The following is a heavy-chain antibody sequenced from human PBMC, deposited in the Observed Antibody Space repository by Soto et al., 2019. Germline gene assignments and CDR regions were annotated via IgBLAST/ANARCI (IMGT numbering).Heavy chain of an antibody. J-gene: IGHJ4*02. Sequence: QVQLVESGGGVVQPGRSLRLSCAASGFTFTSYAMHWVRQAPGKGLEWVAVISDDGSNKYYADSVKGRFTISRDNSKNTLYLQMTRLRAEDRAVYYCARDARDGYTLYFDYWGQGTLVTVSS. D-gene: IGHD5-12*01. V-gene: IGHV3-30-3*01. CDR1: GFTFTSYA. CDR2: ISDDGSNK. CDR3: ARDARDGYTLYFDY.